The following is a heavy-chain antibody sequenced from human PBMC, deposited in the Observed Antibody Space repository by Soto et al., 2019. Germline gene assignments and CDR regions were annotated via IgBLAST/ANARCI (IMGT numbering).Heavy chain of an antibody. Sequence: ESLKISCQGSVYRFSSSWIGWVRQIRGKGLEWLGPVYPSDSDVRYSPSFEGRVTISADKSISTAYLQWSRLKASDTAMYYCARSGRWELHPRYCYGMDLWGQGTPVTLSS. CDR2: VYPSDSDV. J-gene: IGHJ6*02. D-gene: IGHD1-26*01. V-gene: IGHV5-51*01. CDR1: VYRFSSSW. CDR3: ARSGRWELHPRYCYGMDL.